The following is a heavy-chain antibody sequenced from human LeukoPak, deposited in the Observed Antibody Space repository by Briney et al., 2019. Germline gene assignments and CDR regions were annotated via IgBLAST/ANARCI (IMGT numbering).Heavy chain of an antibody. CDR1: GYTFTTYG. CDR3: ARDRMDTGTYFDY. CDR2: IRTYNGNT. V-gene: IGHV1-18*01. Sequence: ASVKVSCRSSGYTFTTYGIPWVRQAPGQGLEWMGWIRTYNGNTNYAQKLQGRVTMTTATSTSTAYMELRSLRSDDTAMYYFARDRMDTGTYFDYWGQGTLVTVSS. J-gene: IGHJ4*02. D-gene: IGHD5-18*01.